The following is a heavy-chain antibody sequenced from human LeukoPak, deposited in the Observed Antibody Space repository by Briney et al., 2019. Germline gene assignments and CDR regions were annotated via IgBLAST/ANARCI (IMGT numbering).Heavy chain of an antibody. D-gene: IGHD2-21*02. CDR2: INHSGST. V-gene: IGHV4-34*01. Sequence: SETLSLTCAVYGGSFSGYYWSWIRRPPGKGLEWIGEINHSGSTNYNPSLKSRVTISVDTSKNQFSLKLSSVTAADTAVYYCARDTVVTPRGFDYWGQGTLVTVSS. CDR3: ARDTVVTPRGFDY. J-gene: IGHJ4*02. CDR1: GGSFSGYY.